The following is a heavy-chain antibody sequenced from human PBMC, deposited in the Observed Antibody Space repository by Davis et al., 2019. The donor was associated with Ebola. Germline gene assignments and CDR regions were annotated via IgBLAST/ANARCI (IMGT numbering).Heavy chain of an antibody. D-gene: IGHD3-10*01. CDR3: ARDPSRYYYGSGSYSGVGMDV. J-gene: IGHJ6*02. V-gene: IGHV1-18*01. Sequence: ASVKVSCKASGYTFTSYGISWVRQAPGQGLEWMGWISAYIGNTNYAQKLQGRVPMTKDTSTRTAYMELRSLRSDDTAVYYCARDPSRYYYGSGSYSGVGMDVWGQGTTVTVSS. CDR1: GYTFTSYG. CDR2: ISAYIGNT.